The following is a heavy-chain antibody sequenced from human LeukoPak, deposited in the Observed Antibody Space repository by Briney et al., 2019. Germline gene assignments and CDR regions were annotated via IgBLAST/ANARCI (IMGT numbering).Heavy chain of an antibody. CDR1: GFTFSSYA. V-gene: IGHV3-23*01. Sequence: GGSLRLSCAASGFTFSSYAMTWVRQAPGKGLEWVSVISGSGGSTYYADSVKGRFTISRDNARSTLYLQMNSLRAEDTAVYYCARDGDGYNFDYWGQGALVIVSS. J-gene: IGHJ4*02. D-gene: IGHD5-24*01. CDR3: ARDGDGYNFDY. CDR2: ISGSGGST.